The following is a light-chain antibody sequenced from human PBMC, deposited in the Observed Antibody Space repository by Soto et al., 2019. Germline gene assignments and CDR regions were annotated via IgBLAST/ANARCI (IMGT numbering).Light chain of an antibody. CDR2: GAS. CDR1: QSVSSN. J-gene: IGKJ4*01. CDR3: QQRSSWPLT. V-gene: IGKV3-15*01. Sequence: EILMTQSPATLSVSPGERATFSCRASQSVSSNLAWYQQKPGQAPRLLIYGASTRATGIPARFSGSGSGTDFTLTISSLEPEDFAVYYCQQRSSWPLTFGGGTKVDI.